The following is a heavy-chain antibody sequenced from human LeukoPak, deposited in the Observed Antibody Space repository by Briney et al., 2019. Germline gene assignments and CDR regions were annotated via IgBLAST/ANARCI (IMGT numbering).Heavy chain of an antibody. Sequence: SVKVSCKSSGDTFSTYAINWVRQAPGQGLEWVGGIIPISGTANYAQKFQGRVTITADESTFTAYMELSSLRSDDTAVYFCARGAEAETSPLDFWGQGTLVIVS. V-gene: IGHV1-69*13. J-gene: IGHJ4*02. CDR1: GDTFSTYA. CDR3: ARGAEAETSPLDF. CDR2: IIPISGTA. D-gene: IGHD6-13*01.